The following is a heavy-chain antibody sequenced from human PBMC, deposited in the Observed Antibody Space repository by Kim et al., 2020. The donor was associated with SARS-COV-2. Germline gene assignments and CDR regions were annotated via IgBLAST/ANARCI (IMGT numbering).Heavy chain of an antibody. CDR2: TYYRSKWYN. CDR1: GDSVSSNSAA. CDR3: ARGRRSWANSGSNWFDP. J-gene: IGHJ5*02. Sequence: SQTLSLTCAISGDSVSSNSAAWNWIRQSPSRGLEWLGRTYYRSKWYNDYAVSVKSRITINPYTSKNQFSLQLNSVTPEDTAVYYCARGRRSWANSGSNWFDPWGQGTLVTVSS. D-gene: IGHD6-13*01. V-gene: IGHV6-1*01.